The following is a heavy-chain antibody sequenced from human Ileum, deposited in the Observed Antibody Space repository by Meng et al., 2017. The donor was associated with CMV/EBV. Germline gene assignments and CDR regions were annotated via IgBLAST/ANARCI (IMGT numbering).Heavy chain of an antibody. J-gene: IGHJ4*02. V-gene: IGHV1-18*01. CDR3: ARAGAEVTRSFDL. CDR1: GYMVYSYG. CDR2: VSAKNGET. Sequence: KAVGYMVYSYGVTWVRQAPGQGLEWMGWVSAKNGETNYGQNVQGRVTVTRDTSTNTAYMELMSLRSDDSAVYYCARAGAEVTRSFDLWGQGTLVTVSS. D-gene: IGHD2-21*02.